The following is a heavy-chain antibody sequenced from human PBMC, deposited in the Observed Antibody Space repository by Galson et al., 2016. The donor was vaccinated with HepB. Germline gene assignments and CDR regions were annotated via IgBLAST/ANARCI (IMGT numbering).Heavy chain of an antibody. J-gene: IGHJ1*01. Sequence: SLRLSCAVSGFNFNDFSMNWIRQAPGKGLEWLSYISGTGSRILYAESVKGRFTISKDKAKLSLYLQMSSLRVEDTAVYYCARDLTPRGFSYSFWGQGTLVAVSS. CDR3: ARDLTPRGFSYSF. D-gene: IGHD3-10*01. V-gene: IGHV3-48*01. CDR2: ISGTGSRI. CDR1: GFNFNDFS.